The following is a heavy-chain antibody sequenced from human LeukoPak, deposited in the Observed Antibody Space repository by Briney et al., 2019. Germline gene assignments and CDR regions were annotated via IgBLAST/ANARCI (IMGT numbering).Heavy chain of an antibody. D-gene: IGHD3-3*01. V-gene: IGHV4-34*01. Sequence: SETLSLTCAVYGGSFSGYYWSWIRQPPGKGLEWIGEINHSGSTNYNPSLKSRVTISVDTSKNQFSLKLSSVTAADTAVYYCARGRGTYYDFWSGPGGGWFDPWGQGTLVTASS. CDR1: GGSFSGYY. CDR2: INHSGST. CDR3: ARGRGTYYDFWSGPGGGWFDP. J-gene: IGHJ5*02.